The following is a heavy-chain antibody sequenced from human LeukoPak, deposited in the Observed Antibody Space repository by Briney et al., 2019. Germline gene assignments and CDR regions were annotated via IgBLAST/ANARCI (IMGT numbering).Heavy chain of an antibody. V-gene: IGHV3-30-3*02. D-gene: IGHD2-21*01. CDR1: GFTFSSYA. CDR2: ISYDGSNK. J-gene: IGHJ4*02. CDR3: AKIDCVPSSCDEFDY. Sequence: GGSLRLSCAASGFTFSSYAMHWVRQAPGKGLEWVAVISYDGSNKYYADSVKGRFTISRDNSKNTLSLQMDSLRAEDTAVYYCAKIDCVPSSCDEFDYWGQGTLVTVSS.